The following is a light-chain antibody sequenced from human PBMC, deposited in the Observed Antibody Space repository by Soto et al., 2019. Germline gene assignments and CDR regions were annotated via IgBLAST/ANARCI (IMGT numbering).Light chain of an antibody. V-gene: IGLV2-14*01. Sequence: QSALTQPASVSGSPGQSITISCTGTSSDVGGYNHVSWYQQHPGKAPKLMIYDVSHRPSGVSNRFSGSKSGNTASLTISGLQAEDEGDYYCSSYTSSSTLVVFGGGTKLTVL. CDR1: SSDVGGYNH. CDR3: SSYTSSSTLVV. CDR2: DVS. J-gene: IGLJ2*01.